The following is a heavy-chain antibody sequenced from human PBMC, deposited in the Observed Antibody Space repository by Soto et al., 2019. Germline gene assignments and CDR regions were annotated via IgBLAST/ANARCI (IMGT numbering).Heavy chain of an antibody. D-gene: IGHD2-15*01. CDR2: IYYSGTT. CDR1: GASITSGSYY. Sequence: KASETLSLTCTVSGASITSGSYYWSWIRQHPGKGLEYIGYIYYSGTTDYNPSLKSRVSISVDTSKNQFSLKMNSVSASDTAVYYCARWGDCSGGSCYLGFDFWGQGIMVTVSS. J-gene: IGHJ4*02. V-gene: IGHV4-31*03. CDR3: ARWGDCSGGSCYLGFDF.